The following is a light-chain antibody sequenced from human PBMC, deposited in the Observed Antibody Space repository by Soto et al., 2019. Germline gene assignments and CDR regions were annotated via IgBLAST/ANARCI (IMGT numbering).Light chain of an antibody. V-gene: IGKV4-1*01. CDR2: WAS. Sequence: DIVMTQSPDSLAVSLGERATINCKSSQSVLYSSNNKNYLAWYQQKPGQPPKLLIYWASTRESGVPDRFSGSRSGTDFTLTISSLQAEDVALYYCQQYYDTPPYTFGQGTKLEIK. CDR3: QQYYDTPPYT. CDR1: QSVLYSSNNKNY. J-gene: IGKJ2*01.